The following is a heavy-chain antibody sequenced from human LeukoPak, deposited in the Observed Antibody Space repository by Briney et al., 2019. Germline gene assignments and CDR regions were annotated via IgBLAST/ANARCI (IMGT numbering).Heavy chain of an antibody. CDR2: IYYSGST. J-gene: IGHJ6*03. Sequence: SETLSLTCTVSGYSISSGYYWGWIRQPPGKGLEWIGYIYYSGSTNYNPSLKSRVTISVDTSKNQFSLKLSSVTAADTAVYYCARTYCSSTSCYAGGYYMDVWGKGTTVTISS. CDR1: GYSISSGYY. D-gene: IGHD2-2*01. V-gene: IGHV4-61*01. CDR3: ARTYCSSTSCYAGGYYMDV.